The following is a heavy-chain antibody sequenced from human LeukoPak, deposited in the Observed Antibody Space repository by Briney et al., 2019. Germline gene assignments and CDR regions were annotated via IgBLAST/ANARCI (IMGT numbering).Heavy chain of an antibody. CDR2: INPNSGGT. D-gene: IGHD5-24*01. CDR3: ARFVEMATITIGGNWFDP. CDR1: GYTFTDYY. J-gene: IGHJ5*02. Sequence: ASVKVSCKASGYTFTDYYMHWVRQAPGQGLEWMGWINPNSGGTNYAQKFQGRVTMTTDTSTSTAYMELRSLRSDDTAVYYCARFVEMATITIGGNWFDPWGQGTLVTVSS. V-gene: IGHV1-2*02.